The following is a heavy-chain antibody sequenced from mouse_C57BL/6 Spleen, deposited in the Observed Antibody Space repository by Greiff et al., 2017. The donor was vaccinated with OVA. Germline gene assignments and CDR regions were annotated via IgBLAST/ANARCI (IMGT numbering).Heavy chain of an antibody. CDR3: VQRAY. V-gene: IGHV5-17*01. CDR2: ISSGSSTI. CDR1: GFSFSDYG. Sequence: EVQLQQSGGGLVKPGGSLTLSCAASGFSFSDYGMHWVRQAPAKGLEWFAYISSGSSTIYYADTVKGRFTISSDNAKNTLFLQMTSLRSEDTAMYYCVQRAYWGQGTLVTVSA. J-gene: IGHJ3*01.